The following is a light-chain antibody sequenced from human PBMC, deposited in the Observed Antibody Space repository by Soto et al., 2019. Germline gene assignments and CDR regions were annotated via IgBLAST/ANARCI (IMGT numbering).Light chain of an antibody. J-gene: IGLJ3*02. V-gene: IGLV2-11*01. CDR1: NSDVGGYNY. CDR2: DVT. CDR3: CSYAGYYTWV. Sequence: QSALTQPRSVSGSPGQSVTISCTGTNSDVGGYNYVSWYQHHPGKAPKLMIYDVTKRPSGVPDRFSGSKSGNTASLTISGLQAEDDADYYCCSYAGYYTWVFGGGTKLTVL.